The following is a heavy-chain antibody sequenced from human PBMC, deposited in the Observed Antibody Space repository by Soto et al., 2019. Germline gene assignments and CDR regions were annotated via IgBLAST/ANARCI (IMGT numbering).Heavy chain of an antibody. J-gene: IGHJ4*02. CDR1: GGSISSFH. CDR3: ARASDYGHAY. V-gene: IGHV4-59*08. D-gene: IGHD4-17*01. CDR2: IFYSGST. Sequence: SETLSLTYTVSGGSISSFHWSWIRQPPGKGLEWIGYIFYSGSTNYNPSLKSRVTISVDTSKNQFSLKLSSVTAADTAVYYCARASDYGHAYWGQGTLVTVSS.